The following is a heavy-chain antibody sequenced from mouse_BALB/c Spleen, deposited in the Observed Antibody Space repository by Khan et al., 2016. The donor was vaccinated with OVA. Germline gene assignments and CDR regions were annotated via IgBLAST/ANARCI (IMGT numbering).Heavy chain of an antibody. CDR2: ISYSGNT. J-gene: IGHJ2*01. Sequence: VQLQQSGPGLVKPSQSLSLTCTVTGYSITSDYAWNWIRQFPGNKLEWMGYISYSGNTKYNPSLKSRISITRDTSKNQFFLQLNFVTIEDTATYYCARIQRGDFDYWGQGTTLTVSS. V-gene: IGHV3-2*02. CDR1: GYSITSDYA. CDR3: ARIQRGDFDY.